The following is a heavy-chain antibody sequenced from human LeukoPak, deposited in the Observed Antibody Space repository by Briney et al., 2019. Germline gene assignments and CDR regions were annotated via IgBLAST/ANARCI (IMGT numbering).Heavy chain of an antibody. D-gene: IGHD2-15*01. CDR2: IIPIFGTA. CDR1: GGTFSSYA. CDR3: ASLVTIGYCSGGSCPGYGMDV. J-gene: IGHJ6*02. V-gene: IGHV1-69*13. Sequence: SVKVSCKASGGTFSSYAISWVRQAPGQGLEWMGGIIPIFGTANYAQKFQGRVTITADESTSTAYMELSSLRSEDTAVYYCASLVTIGYCSGGSCPGYGMDVWGQGTTVTVSS.